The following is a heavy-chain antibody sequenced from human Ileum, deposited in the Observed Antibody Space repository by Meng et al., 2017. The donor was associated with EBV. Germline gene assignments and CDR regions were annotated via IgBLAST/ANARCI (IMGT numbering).Heavy chain of an antibody. D-gene: IGHD2-2*01. V-gene: IGHV4-39*01. CDR1: GGSISSSSYY. CDR3: ARSIVVVPAAIYY. CDR2: IYYSGST. J-gene: IGHJ4*02. Sequence: QLHLTGPGPGLGKPSETLSLTCTVSGGSISSSSYYWGWIRQPPGKGLEWIGSIYYSGSTYYNPSLKSRVTISVDTSKNQFSLKLSSVTAADTAVYYCARSIVVVPAAIYYWGQGTLVTVSS.